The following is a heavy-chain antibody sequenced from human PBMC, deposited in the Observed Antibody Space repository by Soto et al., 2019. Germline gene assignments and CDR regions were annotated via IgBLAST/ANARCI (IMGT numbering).Heavy chain of an antibody. Sequence: GGSLRLSCAVSGFTFSSYAMHWVRQAPGKGLEWVAVMSYDGSNKYYADSVKGCFTISRDNSKNTLYLHMNSLLAEYTAVYYCARADNSCYCWGAFDIWGQGTMVTVSS. J-gene: IGHJ3*02. CDR2: MSYDGSNK. V-gene: IGHV3-30*04. CDR3: ARADNSCYCWGAFDI. CDR1: GFTFSSYA. D-gene: IGHD3-22*01.